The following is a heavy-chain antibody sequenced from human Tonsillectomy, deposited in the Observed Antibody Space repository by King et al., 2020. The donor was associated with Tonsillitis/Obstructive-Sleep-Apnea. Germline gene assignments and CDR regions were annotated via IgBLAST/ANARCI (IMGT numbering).Heavy chain of an antibody. Sequence: VQLVESGAEVKKPGESLRISCKGSGYSFTSYWISWVRQMPGKGLEWMGRIDPSDSYTNYSTSFQGHVTISADKSISSAYLQWSSLQASDTAMYYCARHGYYYDNSGHNFDYWGQGTLVTVSS. V-gene: IGHV5-10-1*03. D-gene: IGHD3-22*01. CDR3: ARHGYYYDNSGHNFDY. CDR2: IDPSDSYT. CDR1: GYSFTSYW. J-gene: IGHJ4*02.